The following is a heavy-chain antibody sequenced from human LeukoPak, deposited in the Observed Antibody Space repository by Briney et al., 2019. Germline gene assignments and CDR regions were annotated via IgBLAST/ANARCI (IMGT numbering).Heavy chain of an antibody. J-gene: IGHJ5*02. CDR1: GGSISSGGYS. V-gene: IGHV4-30-2*01. D-gene: IGHD3-10*01. CDR2: IYHSGST. CDR3: AAGSGSYYNNWFDP. Sequence: SETLSLTCAVSGGSISSGGYSWSWIRQPPGKGLEWIGYIYHSGSTYYNPSLKSRVTTSVDRSKNQFSLKLSSVTAADTAVYYCAAGSGSYYNNWFDPWGQGTLVTVSS.